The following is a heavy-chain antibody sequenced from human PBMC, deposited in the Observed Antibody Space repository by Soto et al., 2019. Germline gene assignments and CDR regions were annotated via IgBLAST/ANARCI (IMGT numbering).Heavy chain of an antibody. CDR2: IIPIFGTA. D-gene: IGHD3-3*01. Sequence: SVKVSCKASGGTFSSYAISWVRQAPGQGLEWMGGIIPIFGTANYAQKFQGRVTITADESTSTAYMELSSLRSEDTAVYYCARGRPEYFQRITIFGVVNWFDPWGQGTLVTVSS. CDR3: ARGRPEYFQRITIFGVVNWFDP. J-gene: IGHJ5*02. CDR1: GGTFSSYA. V-gene: IGHV1-69*13.